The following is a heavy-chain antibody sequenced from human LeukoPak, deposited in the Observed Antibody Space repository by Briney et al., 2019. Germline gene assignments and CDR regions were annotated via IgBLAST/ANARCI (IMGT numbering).Heavy chain of an antibody. CDR1: GYTLTELS. J-gene: IGHJ4*02. CDR2: FDPEDGET. V-gene: IGHV1-24*01. D-gene: IGHD1-26*01. CDR3: ATEIKVYEWELRGYFDY. Sequence: ASVKVSCKVSGYTLTELSMHWVRQAPGKGLEWMGGFDPEDGETIYAQKFQGRVTMTEDTSTDTAYMELSSLRSEDTAVYYCATEIKVYEWELRGYFDYWGQGTLVTVSS.